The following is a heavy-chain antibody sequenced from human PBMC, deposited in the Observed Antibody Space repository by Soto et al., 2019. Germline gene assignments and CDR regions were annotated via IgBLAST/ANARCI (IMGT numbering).Heavy chain of an antibody. CDR2: IYPGDSDT. J-gene: IGHJ6*02. D-gene: IGHD3-10*01. Sequence: RGEALKISCKGSGYSFTSYWSGWVRQMPGKGLEWMGIIYPGDSDTRYSPSFQGQVTISADKSISTAYLQWSSLKASDTAMYYCARGPGGYYYGMDVCGQGPTVTVP. CDR3: ARGPGGYYYGMDV. V-gene: IGHV5-51*01. CDR1: GYSFTSYW.